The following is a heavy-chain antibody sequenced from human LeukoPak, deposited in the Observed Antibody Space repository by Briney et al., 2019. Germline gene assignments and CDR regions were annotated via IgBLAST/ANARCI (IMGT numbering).Heavy chain of an antibody. D-gene: IGHD1-1*01. CDR3: ARDVSSGPVRPWRHYYYYGMDV. Sequence: SETLSLTCTVSGGSISSSSYYWGWIRQPPGKGLEWIGYIYYSGSTNYNPSLKSRVTISVDTSKNQFSLKLSSVTAADTAVYYCARDVSSGPVRPWRHYYYYGMDVWGQGTTVTVSS. V-gene: IGHV4-61*01. CDR1: GGSISSSSYY. CDR2: IYYSGST. J-gene: IGHJ6*02.